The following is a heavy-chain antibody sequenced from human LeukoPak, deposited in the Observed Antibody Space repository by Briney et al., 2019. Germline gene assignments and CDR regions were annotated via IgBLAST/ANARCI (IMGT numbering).Heavy chain of an antibody. V-gene: IGHV3-7*01. Sequence: GESLKISCAASGFTFSSYWMSWVRQAPGKGLEWVANIKHDGGEKYYVDSVKGRFTISRDNAKNTLNLQMNSLRAEDTSVYYCARDVAGTSTYYSYGMDVWGQGTTVTVSS. CDR1: GFTFSSYW. CDR3: ARDVAGTSTYYSYGMDV. D-gene: IGHD6-13*01. J-gene: IGHJ6*02. CDR2: IKHDGGEK.